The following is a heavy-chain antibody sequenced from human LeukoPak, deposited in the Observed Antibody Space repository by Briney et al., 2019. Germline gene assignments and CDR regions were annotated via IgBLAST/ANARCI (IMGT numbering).Heavy chain of an antibody. CDR3: ARRYSGSYSAFDI. D-gene: IGHD1-26*01. V-gene: IGHV4-39*01. J-gene: IGHJ3*02. CDR1: GGSISSSSYY. Sequence: SKTLSLTCTVSGGSISSSSYYWGWIRQPPGKGLEWIGRIYYSGSTYYNPSLKSRVTISLDTSKNQFSLKLSSVTAADTAVYYCARRYSGSYSAFDIWGQGTMVTVSS. CDR2: IYYSGST.